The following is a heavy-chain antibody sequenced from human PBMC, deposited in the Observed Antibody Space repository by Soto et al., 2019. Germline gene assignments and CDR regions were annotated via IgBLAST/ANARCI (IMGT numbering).Heavy chain of an antibody. J-gene: IGHJ6*04. CDR1: GGTFGRYT. V-gene: IGHV1-69*08. D-gene: IGHD3-10*01. Sequence: QVQLVQSGAEVKKPGSSVKVSCKASGGTFGRYTLSWVRQAPGQGLEWMGWIIPILETANYARRFQGRLTITADTSTGTAYMDLSGLKSDDTGVYSCARGGKLGGDLDVWGKGTPVTVSS. CDR2: IIPILETA. CDR3: ARGGKLGGDLDV.